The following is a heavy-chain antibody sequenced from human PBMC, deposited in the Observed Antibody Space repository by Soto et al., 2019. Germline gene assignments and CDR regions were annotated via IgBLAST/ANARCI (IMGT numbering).Heavy chain of an antibody. V-gene: IGHV3-48*02. CDR3: ARAPSRALDY. J-gene: IGHJ4*02. CDR1: GFTFSSYT. CDR2: ISSSSRTI. Sequence: EVQLVDSGGGLVQPGGSLRLSCAASGFTFSSYTMHWVRQAPGKGLEWISYISSSSRTIYYADSVKGRFTISRDNAQNSLVPQMTSLRDEDTAVYYCARAPSRALDYWGQGTLVTVSS. D-gene: IGHD2-2*01.